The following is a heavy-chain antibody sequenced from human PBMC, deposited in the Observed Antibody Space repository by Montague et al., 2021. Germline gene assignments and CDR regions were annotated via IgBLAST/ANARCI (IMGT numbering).Heavy chain of an antibody. CDR1: GDSVSSNDVS. CDR3: ARGWQKRFDP. V-gene: IGHV6-1*01. CDR2: TYYRSKRNN. Sequence: CAISGDSVSSNDVSRNWVRQSPSRRPQRLRRTYYRSKRNNEYAISVKSRITVNPDTSKNQFSLLLNSVTPEDTAVYYCARGWQKRFDPWGQGTLVTVSS. D-gene: IGHD5-24*01. J-gene: IGHJ5*02.